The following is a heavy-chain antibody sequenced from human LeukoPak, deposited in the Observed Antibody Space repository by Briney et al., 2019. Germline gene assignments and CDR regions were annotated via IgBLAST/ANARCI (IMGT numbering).Heavy chain of an antibody. CDR3: AREEPYGSGVGFDY. J-gene: IGHJ4*02. Sequence: GGSLRLSCAASGFTFSGYSMNWVRQAPGEGLEWVSSISSSSSYIYYADSVKGRFTISRDNAKNSLYLQMNSLRAEDTAVYYCAREEPYGSGVGFDYWGQGTLVTVSS. D-gene: IGHD3-10*01. V-gene: IGHV3-21*01. CDR1: GFTFSGYS. CDR2: ISSSSSYI.